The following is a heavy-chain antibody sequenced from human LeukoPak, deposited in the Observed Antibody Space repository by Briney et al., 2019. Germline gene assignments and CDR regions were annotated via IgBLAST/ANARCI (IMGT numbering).Heavy chain of an antibody. Sequence: GGSLRLSCAASGFILSTYWMHWDRQVPGKGLLWVSRINGDGKDTPYADSVKGRFTISRDNAKNMLYLQMNSLRVEDTGVYYCARGSSSGWPDYFDHWGQGALVTVSS. D-gene: IGHD6-19*01. CDR2: INGDGKDT. CDR1: GFILSTYW. CDR3: ARGSSSGWPDYFDH. V-gene: IGHV3-74*01. J-gene: IGHJ4*02.